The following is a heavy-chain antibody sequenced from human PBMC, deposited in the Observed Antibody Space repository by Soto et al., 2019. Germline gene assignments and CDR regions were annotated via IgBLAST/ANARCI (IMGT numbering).Heavy chain of an antibody. CDR2: ISGSGGST. Sequence: GGSLRLSCAASGFTFSSYAMSWVRQAPGKGLEWVSAISGSGGSTCYADSVKGRLTISRDNSKNTLYLQMNSLRAEDTAVYYCAKDRVEDLLGERGPSSSSHAGDYWGQGTLVTVSS. V-gene: IGHV3-23*01. CDR1: GFTFSSYA. D-gene: IGHD6-13*01. CDR3: AKDRVEDLLGERGPSSSSHAGDY. J-gene: IGHJ4*02.